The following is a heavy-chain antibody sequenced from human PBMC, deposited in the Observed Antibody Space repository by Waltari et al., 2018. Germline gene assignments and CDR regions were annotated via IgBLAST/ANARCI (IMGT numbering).Heavy chain of an antibody. J-gene: IGHJ6*02. CDR1: GGSISSYY. CDR2: IYTSGST. V-gene: IGHV4-4*07. D-gene: IGHD2-2*02. Sequence: QVQLQESGPGLVKPSETLSLTCTVSGGSISSYYWSWIRQPAGRGREWIGRIYTSGSTNYNPSLKSRVTMSVDTSKNQFSLKLSSVTAADTAVYYCARDHGYCSSTSCYNYYGMDVWGQGTTVTVSS. CDR3: ARDHGYCSSTSCYNYYGMDV.